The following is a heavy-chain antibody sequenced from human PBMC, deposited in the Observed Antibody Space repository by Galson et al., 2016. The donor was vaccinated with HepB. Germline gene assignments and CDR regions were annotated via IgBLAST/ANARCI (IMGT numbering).Heavy chain of an antibody. CDR1: GYTFTGYY. V-gene: IGHV1-2*02. D-gene: IGHD1-26*01. Sequence: SVKVSCKASGYTFTGYYMHWVRQAPGQGLEWMGWINPDSGVTSYAQKFQGRVTMTRDTSISTVYMELSRLKSDDTAVYYCARGGGSAYYGMDVWGQGTTVTVSS. J-gene: IGHJ6*02. CDR2: INPDSGVT. CDR3: ARGGGSAYYGMDV.